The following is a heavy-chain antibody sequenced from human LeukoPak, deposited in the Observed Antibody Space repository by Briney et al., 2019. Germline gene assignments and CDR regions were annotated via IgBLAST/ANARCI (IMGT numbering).Heavy chain of an antibody. J-gene: IGHJ4*02. CDR1: GFTFSRYW. D-gene: IGHD2-15*01. Sequence: GGSLRLSCAASGFTFSRYWMHWVRQAPGKGLVWVSRINSEGSSTSHADSVKGRFTISRDNAKNTLYLQMNSLRAEDTAVYYCASRGQSCSGGSCYPIDYWGQGTLVTVSS. V-gene: IGHV3-74*01. CDR2: INSEGSST. CDR3: ASRGQSCSGGSCYPIDY.